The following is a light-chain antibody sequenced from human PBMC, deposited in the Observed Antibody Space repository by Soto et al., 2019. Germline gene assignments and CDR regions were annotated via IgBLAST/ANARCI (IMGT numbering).Light chain of an antibody. CDR2: AAS. CDR1: QVISTS. J-gene: IGKJ5*01. CDR3: QQLFDSPIP. Sequence: EIQLTQYTSFLSPSIGESVTITCRASQVISTSLAWYQVKPGKAPKLLIYAASTLESGVPSRFSATVSGTEFSLTITSLQPEDFATYYCQQLFDSPIPFGQGTRLEIK. V-gene: IGKV1-9*01.